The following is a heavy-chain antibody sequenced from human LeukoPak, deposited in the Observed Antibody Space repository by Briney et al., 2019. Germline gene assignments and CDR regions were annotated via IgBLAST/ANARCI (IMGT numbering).Heavy chain of an antibody. CDR3: ARGGGNIAAAVWFDP. CDR1: GYTFTSYD. D-gene: IGHD6-13*01. V-gene: IGHV1-8*01. CDR2: MNPNSGNT. Sequence: GASVKVSCKASGYTFTSYDINWVRQATGQGLELMVWMNPNSGNTGYAQKFQGRVTMTRNTSISTAYMELSSLRSEDTAVYYCARGGGNIAAAVWFDPWGQGTLVTVSS. J-gene: IGHJ5*02.